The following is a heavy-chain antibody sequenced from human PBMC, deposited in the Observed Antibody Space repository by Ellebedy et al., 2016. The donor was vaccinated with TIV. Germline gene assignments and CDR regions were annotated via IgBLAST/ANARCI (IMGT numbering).Heavy chain of an antibody. CDR3: ARDRLSGLGGGGVDV. Sequence: AASVKVSCNASGYTFTRYYMHWVRHAPGQGLEWMVLTNPSDGRTSYAQKLQGRVTMTRDTSTNKASMELRSLGSDDTAVYYCARDRLSGLGGGGVDVWGQGTTVTVSS. J-gene: IGHJ6*02. CDR2: TNPSDGRT. D-gene: IGHD3-10*01. CDR1: GYTFTRYY. V-gene: IGHV1-46*04.